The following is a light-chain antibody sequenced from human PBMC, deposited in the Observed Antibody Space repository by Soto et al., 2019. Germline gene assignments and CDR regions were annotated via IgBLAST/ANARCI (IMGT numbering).Light chain of an antibody. CDR3: QQYNNWYT. CDR1: QSVSSH. CDR2: DAS. V-gene: IGKV3-15*01. J-gene: IGKJ2*01. Sequence: IVMTQSPATVSVSPGQRATLSCWASQSVSSHLAWYQQKPGQAPRLLIYDASTRATGIPARFSGTGSGTEFTLTINSLQSEYVAVYDCQQYNNWYTFCQGTKLEIK.